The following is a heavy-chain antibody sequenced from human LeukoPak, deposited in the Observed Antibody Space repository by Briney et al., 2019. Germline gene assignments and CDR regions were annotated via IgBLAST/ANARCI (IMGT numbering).Heavy chain of an antibody. D-gene: IGHD4-17*01. V-gene: IGHV4-59*01. CDR1: GGSISSYY. J-gene: IGHJ3*02. Sequence: SETLSLTCTASGGSISSYYWSWIRQPPGKGLEWIGYIYYSGSTNYNPSLKSRVTISVDTSKNQFSLKLSSVTAADTAVYYCASGARDHDYGDVDAFDIWGQGTMVTVSS. CDR3: ASGARDHDYGDVDAFDI. CDR2: IYYSGST.